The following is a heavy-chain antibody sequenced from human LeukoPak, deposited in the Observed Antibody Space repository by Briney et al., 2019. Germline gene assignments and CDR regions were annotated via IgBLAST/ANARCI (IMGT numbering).Heavy chain of an antibody. CDR1: GFTFSSYS. CDR2: ISSSSSTT. Sequence: GGSLRLSCAASGFTFSSYSMNWVRQAPGKGLEWVSYISSSSSTTYYADSVKGRFTISRDNAKNSLYLQMNSLRAEDTAVYYCARGAWRGYDFWSGQIDYWGQGTLVTVSS. D-gene: IGHD3-3*01. V-gene: IGHV3-48*01. J-gene: IGHJ4*02. CDR3: ARGAWRGYDFWSGQIDY.